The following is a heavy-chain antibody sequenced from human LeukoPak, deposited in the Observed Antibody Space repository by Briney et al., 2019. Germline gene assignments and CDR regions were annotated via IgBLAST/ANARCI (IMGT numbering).Heavy chain of an antibody. Sequence: SETLSLTCTVSGGSISSSSYYWGWIRQPPGKGLEWIGSIYYSGSTYYNPSLKSRVTTSVDTSKNQFSLKLSSVTAADTAVYYCARDPSGYYMDVWGKGTTVTVSS. CDR1: GGSISSSSYY. V-gene: IGHV4-39*07. CDR3: ARDPSGYYMDV. J-gene: IGHJ6*03. CDR2: IYYSGST. D-gene: IGHD1-26*01.